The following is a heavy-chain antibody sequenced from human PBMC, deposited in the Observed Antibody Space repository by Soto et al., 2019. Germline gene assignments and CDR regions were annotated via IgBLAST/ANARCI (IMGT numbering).Heavy chain of an antibody. J-gene: IGHJ4*02. CDR2: ITDSGGGT. V-gene: IGHV3-23*01. Sequence: DVQLLESGGGLVQPGGSLRLSCAASGVTFNNYAMSWVRQAPGKGLEWVSHITDSGGGTYYADPVKGRFTISRDNSENTLYLQMNSLRVEDTAVYYCAKCGAAGRCSVRAEHWGQGTLVTVSS. D-gene: IGHD6-19*01. CDR1: GVTFNNYA. CDR3: AKCGAAGRCSVRAEH.